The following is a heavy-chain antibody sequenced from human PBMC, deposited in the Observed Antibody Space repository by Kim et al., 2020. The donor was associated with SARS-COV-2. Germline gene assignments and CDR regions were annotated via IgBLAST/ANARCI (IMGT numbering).Heavy chain of an antibody. CDR3: ARDFTSSWSVLFDY. D-gene: IGHD6-13*01. CDR1: GFTFSSHW. V-gene: IGHV3-7*01. Sequence: GGSLRLSCAASGFTFSSHWMSWVRQAPGKGLEWVANIKQDGSEKNYVDSVKGRFTISRDNAKNSLYLHMNSLRAEDTAVYYCARDFTSSWSVLFDYWG. CDR2: IKQDGSEK. J-gene: IGHJ4*01.